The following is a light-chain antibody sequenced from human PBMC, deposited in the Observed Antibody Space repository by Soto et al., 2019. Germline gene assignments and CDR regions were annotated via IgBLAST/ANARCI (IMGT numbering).Light chain of an antibody. CDR2: GAS. J-gene: IGKJ5*01. CDR1: QTVRGIY. CDR3: QQYNNWPLIT. V-gene: IGKV3-15*01. Sequence: PGERATVSCRASQTVRGIYLAWYQQKPGQAPRLLIYGASTRATGIPARFSGSGSGTEFTLTISSLQSEDFAVYYCQQYNNWPLITFGQGTRLEIK.